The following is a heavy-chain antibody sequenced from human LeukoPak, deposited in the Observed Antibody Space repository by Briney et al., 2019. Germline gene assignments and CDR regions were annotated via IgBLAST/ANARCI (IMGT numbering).Heavy chain of an antibody. CDR1: GFTFSSYA. CDR2: ISYDGSNK. D-gene: IGHD6-13*01. V-gene: IGHV3-30-3*01. CDR3: ARARLGSSLNWFDP. J-gene: IGHJ5*02. Sequence: GGSLRLSCAASGFTFSSYAMHWVRQAPGKGLEWVAVISYDGSNKYYADSVKGRFTISRDNSKNMLYLQMNSLRAEDTAVYYCARARLGSSLNWFDPWGQGTLVTVSS.